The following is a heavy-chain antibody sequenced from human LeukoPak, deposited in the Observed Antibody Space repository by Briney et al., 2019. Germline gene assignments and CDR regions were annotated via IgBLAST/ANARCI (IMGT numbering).Heavy chain of an antibody. Sequence: SETLSLTCAVYGGSFSGYYWSWIRQPPGKGLEWIGEINHSGSTNYNPSHKSRVTISVDTSKNQFSLKLSSVTAADTAVYYCARGGYSYFDYWGQGTLVTVSS. CDR2: INHSGST. CDR1: GGSFSGYY. V-gene: IGHV4-34*01. J-gene: IGHJ4*02. D-gene: IGHD2-15*01. CDR3: ARGGYSYFDY.